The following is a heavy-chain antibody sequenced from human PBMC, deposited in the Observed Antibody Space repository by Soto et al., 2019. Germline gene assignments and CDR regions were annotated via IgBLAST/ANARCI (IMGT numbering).Heavy chain of an antibody. V-gene: IGHV1-69*12. D-gene: IGHD5-18*01. J-gene: IGHJ5*02. CDR1: GGTFSSYA. CDR3: ARTNTAMVTGWFDP. CDR2: IIPIFGTA. Sequence: QVPLVQSGAEVKKPGSSVKVSCKASGGTFSSYAISWVRQAPGQGLEWMGGIIPIFGTANYAQKFQGRVTITADESTSTADMERSSLRSEDTAVYYCARTNTAMVTGWFDPWGQGTLVTVSS.